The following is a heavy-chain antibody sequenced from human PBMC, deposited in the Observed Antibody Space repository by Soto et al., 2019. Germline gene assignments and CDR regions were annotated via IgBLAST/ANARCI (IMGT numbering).Heavy chain of an antibody. CDR2: IVVGSGNT. CDR1: GFSFTSSA. D-gene: IGHD1-1*01. J-gene: IGHJ6*03. Sequence: SVKVSCKASGFSFTSSAMQWVRQARGQRLEWIGWIVVGSGNTNYAQKFQERVTITRDMSTSTAYMELSSLRSEDTAVYYCAADPNWNDGYYYYYMDVWGKGTTVTVSS. CDR3: AADPNWNDGYYYYYMDV. V-gene: IGHV1-58*02.